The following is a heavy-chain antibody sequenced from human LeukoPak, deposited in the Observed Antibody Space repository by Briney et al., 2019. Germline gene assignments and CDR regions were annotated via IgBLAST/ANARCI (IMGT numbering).Heavy chain of an antibody. CDR1: GFTFTSYG. J-gene: IGHJ4*02. V-gene: IGHV1-8*01. CDR3: ARGTPSPFEY. Sequence: EASVKVSCKASGFTFTSYGIDWVRQATGQGLEGMGWMNPYSGNTGYAPRFQGRVTMTSNTSISTAYMELSSLRSEDTAVYYCARGTPSPFEYWGQGTLVTVSS. D-gene: IGHD2-15*01. CDR2: MNPYSGNT.